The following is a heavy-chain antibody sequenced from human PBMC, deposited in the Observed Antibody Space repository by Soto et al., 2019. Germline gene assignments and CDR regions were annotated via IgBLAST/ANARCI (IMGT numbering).Heavy chain of an antibody. V-gene: IGHV4-59*08. Sequence: SETLSVTCSVGGGCSSRWYWNWIRQPPGKGLEWIGYIYYSGSTNYNPSLKSRVTISVDTSKNQFSLKLSSVTAADTAVYYCARTSEGYCSGGSCYGEDYYYYMDVWGKGTTVTVSS. D-gene: IGHD2-15*01. J-gene: IGHJ6*03. CDR2: IYYSGST. CDR1: GGCSSRWY. CDR3: ARTSEGYCSGGSCYGEDYYYYMDV.